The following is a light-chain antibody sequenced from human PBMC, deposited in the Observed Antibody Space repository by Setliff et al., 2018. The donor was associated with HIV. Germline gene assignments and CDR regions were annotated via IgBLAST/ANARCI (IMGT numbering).Light chain of an antibody. V-gene: IGLV2-14*03. J-gene: IGLJ1*01. CDR2: DVS. CDR3: CSYTSISTYV. Sequence: QSALTQPASVSVSPGQSITISCTGTSSDVGRYNYVSWYQQHPGKTPKLIIYDVSKWPSGVSNRFSASKSGNTASLTISGLQAEDEADYYCCSYTSISTYVFGTGTKVTVL. CDR1: SSDVGRYNY.